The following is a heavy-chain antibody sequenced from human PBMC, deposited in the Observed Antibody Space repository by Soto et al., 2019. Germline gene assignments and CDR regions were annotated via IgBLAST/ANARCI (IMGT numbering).Heavy chain of an antibody. CDR2: INAGNGNT. J-gene: IGHJ3*02. D-gene: IGHD6-19*01. CDR3: ARGHSSGWSDDAFDI. Sequence: QVQLVQSGAEEKKPGASVKVSCKASGYTFTSYAMHWVRQAPEQRLEWMGWINAGNGNTKYSQKFQGRVTITRDTSASTAYMELSSLRSEDTAVYYCARGHSSGWSDDAFDIWGQGTMVTVSS. CDR1: GYTFTSYA. V-gene: IGHV1-3*05.